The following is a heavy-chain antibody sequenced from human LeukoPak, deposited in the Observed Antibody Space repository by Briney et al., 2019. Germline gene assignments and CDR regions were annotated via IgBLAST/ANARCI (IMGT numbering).Heavy chain of an antibody. CDR2: INAGNGNT. Sequence: GASVKVSCKASGYTFTSYAMHWVRQAPGQRLEWMGWINAGNGNTKYSQKFQGRVTITRDTSASTAYMELSSLRSEDTAVYYCAKGPVGHQEYFQHWGQGTLVTVSS. V-gene: IGHV1-3*01. CDR3: AKGPVGHQEYFQH. D-gene: IGHD2-15*01. J-gene: IGHJ1*01. CDR1: GYTFTSYA.